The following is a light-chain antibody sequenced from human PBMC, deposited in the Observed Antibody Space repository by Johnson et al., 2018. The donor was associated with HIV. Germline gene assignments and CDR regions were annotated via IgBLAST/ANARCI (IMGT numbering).Light chain of an antibody. J-gene: IGLJ1*01. Sequence: QPVLTKQPSVSAAPGQKVTISCSGSSSNIGNNYVSWYQQLPGTAPKLLIYENNKRPSGIPDRFSGSKSGTSATLGITGLQTGDEADYYCGTWDSSLGASYVFGTGTKVTVL. V-gene: IGLV1-51*02. CDR1: SSNIGNNY. CDR3: GTWDSSLGASYV. CDR2: ENN.